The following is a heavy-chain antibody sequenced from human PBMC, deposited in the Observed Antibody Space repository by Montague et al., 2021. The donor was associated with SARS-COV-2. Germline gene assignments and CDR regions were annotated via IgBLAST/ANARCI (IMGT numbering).Heavy chain of an antibody. V-gene: IGHV4-31*03. D-gene: IGHD6-19*01. CDR2: IYYSGST. CDR3: ACYVDSSGGLIPRGGGTFDH. J-gene: IGHJ4*02. CDR1: GGSISSGGYY. Sequence: TLSLTCTVSGGSISSGGYYWSWIRQHPGKGLEWIGYIYYSGSTYYNPSLKSSVTISVDTSKNQFSLKLSSVAAADTSVYSCACYVDSSGGLIPRGGGTFDHWGQGTLVTVSS.